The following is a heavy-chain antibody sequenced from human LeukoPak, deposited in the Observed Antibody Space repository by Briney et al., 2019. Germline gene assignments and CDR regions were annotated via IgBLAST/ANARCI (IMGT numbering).Heavy chain of an antibody. CDR1: GFTVSDTY. CDR3: ARVRAYYYDSSGYSEFDY. V-gene: IGHV3-30-3*01. J-gene: IGHJ4*02. Sequence: GGSLRLSCAASGFTVSDTYMSWVRQAPGKGLEWVAVISYDGSNKYYADSVKGRFTISRDNSKNTLYLQMNSLRAEDTAVYYCARVRAYYYDSSGYSEFDYWGQGTLVTVSS. CDR2: ISYDGSNK. D-gene: IGHD3-22*01.